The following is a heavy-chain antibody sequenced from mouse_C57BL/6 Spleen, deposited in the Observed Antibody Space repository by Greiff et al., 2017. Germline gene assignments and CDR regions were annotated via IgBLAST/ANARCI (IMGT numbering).Heavy chain of an antibody. D-gene: IGHD4-1*01. V-gene: IGHV1-12*01. CDR2: IYPGNGDT. J-gene: IGHJ4*01. CDR1: GYTFTSYN. CDR3: ASNWDEGYAMDY. Sequence: LQESGAELVRPGASVKMSCKASGYTFTSYNMHWVKQTPRQGLEWIGAIYPGNGDTSYNQKFKGKATLTVDKSSSTAYMQLSSLTSEDSAVYFCASNWDEGYAMDYWGQGTSVTVSS.